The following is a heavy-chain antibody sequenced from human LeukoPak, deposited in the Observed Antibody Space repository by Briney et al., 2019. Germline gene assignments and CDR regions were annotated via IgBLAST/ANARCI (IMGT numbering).Heavy chain of an antibody. D-gene: IGHD3-22*01. CDR2: IYYSGST. J-gene: IGHJ5*02. CDR1: GGSISSSSYY. Sequence: SETLSLTCTVSGGSISSSSYYWGWIRQPPGKGLEWIGSIYYSGSTYYNPSLKSRVTISVDTSKNQFSLKLSSVTAADTAVYYCARDQYYYDSSGLNWFDPWGQGTLVTVSS. CDR3: ARDQYYYDSSGLNWFDP. V-gene: IGHV4-39*07.